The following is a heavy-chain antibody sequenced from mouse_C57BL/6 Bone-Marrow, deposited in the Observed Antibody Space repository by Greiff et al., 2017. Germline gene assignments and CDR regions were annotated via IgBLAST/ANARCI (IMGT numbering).Heavy chain of an antibody. J-gene: IGHJ4*01. V-gene: IGHV5-16*01. D-gene: IGHD2-4*01. CDR1: GFTFSDYY. Sequence: DVKLVESEGGLVQPGSSMKLSCTASGFTFSDYYMAWVRQVPEKGLEWVANLNYDGSSTYYLDSLKSRFIISGDNAKNILYLQMSSLKSEDTATYYCARGGDYDGGGYYYAMDYWGQGTSVTVSS. CDR2: LNYDGSST. CDR3: ARGGDYDGGGYYYAMDY.